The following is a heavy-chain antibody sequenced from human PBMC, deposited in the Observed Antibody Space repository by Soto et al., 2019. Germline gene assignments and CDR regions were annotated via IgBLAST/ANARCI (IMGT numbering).Heavy chain of an antibody. CDR1: GFTFSSSA. D-gene: IGHD1-26*01. CDR2: IVVGSGNT. Sequence: SVNGACKASGFTFSSSAVQWVRQARGQRLEWIGWIVVGSGNTNYAQKFQERVTITRDMSTSTAYMELSSLRSEDTAVYYCAADEFEWEQYGMDVWGQGTTVTVSS. CDR3: AADEFEWEQYGMDV. V-gene: IGHV1-58*01. J-gene: IGHJ6*02.